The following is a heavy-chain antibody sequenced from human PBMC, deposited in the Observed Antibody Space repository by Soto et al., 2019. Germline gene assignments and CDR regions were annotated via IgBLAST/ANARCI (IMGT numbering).Heavy chain of an antibody. CDR2: ISAYNGNT. Sequence: ASVKVSCKASGYTFTSYGISWVRQAPGQGLEWMGWISAYNGNTNYAQKLQGRVTMTTDTSTSTAYMELRSLRSDDTAVYYCARYCSGGSCYFRVSRSDFDYWGQGTLVTVSS. CDR3: ARYCSGGSCYFRVSRSDFDY. D-gene: IGHD2-15*01. V-gene: IGHV1-18*01. J-gene: IGHJ4*02. CDR1: GYTFTSYG.